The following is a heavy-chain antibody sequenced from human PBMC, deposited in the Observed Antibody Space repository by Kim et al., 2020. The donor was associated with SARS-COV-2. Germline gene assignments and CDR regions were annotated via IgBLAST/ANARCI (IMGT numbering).Heavy chain of an antibody. J-gene: IGHJ5*02. Sequence: ASVKVSCKASGYTFTSYGISWVRQAPGQGLEWMGWISAHNGNTNYAQKLQGRVTMTTDTSTSTAYMELRSLRSDDTAVYYCAWCIVVVVAATTSNWFDPWGQGTLVTVSS. V-gene: IGHV1-18*01. CDR2: ISAHNGNT. D-gene: IGHD2-15*01. CDR1: GYTFTSYG. CDR3: AWCIVVVVAATTSNWFDP.